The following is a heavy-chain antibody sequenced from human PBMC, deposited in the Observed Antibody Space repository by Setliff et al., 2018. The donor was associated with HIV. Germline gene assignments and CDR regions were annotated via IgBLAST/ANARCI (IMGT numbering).Heavy chain of an antibody. CDR2: IYYTGST. Sequence: SETLSLTCTVSTDTITTPYYWGWIRQPPGKGLEWIGSIYYTGSTDYNPSLMSRVTISLDTPKNQFSLKLNSVIAADTAVYYCARNRVPSSLWGQGTLVTVSS. V-gene: IGHV4-38-2*02. D-gene: IGHD3-10*01. J-gene: IGHJ4*02. CDR1: TDTITTPYY. CDR3: ARNRVPSSL.